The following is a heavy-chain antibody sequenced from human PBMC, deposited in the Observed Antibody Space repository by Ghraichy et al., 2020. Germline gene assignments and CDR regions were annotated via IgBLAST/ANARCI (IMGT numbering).Heavy chain of an antibody. V-gene: IGHV2-5*05. D-gene: IGHD1-1*01. J-gene: IGHJ3*02. CDR1: GFSLSTSGVG. Sequence: SGPTLVKPTQTLTLTCTFSGFSLSTSGVGVGWIRQPPGKALEWLALIYWDDDKRYGPSLKSRLTITKDTSKNQVVLTMTNMDPVDTATYYCAHIDQNLEDDAFDIWGQGTMVTVSS. CDR2: IYWDDDK. CDR3: AHIDQNLEDDAFDI.